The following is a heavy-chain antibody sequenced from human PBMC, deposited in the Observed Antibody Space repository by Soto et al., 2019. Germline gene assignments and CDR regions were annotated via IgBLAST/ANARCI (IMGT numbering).Heavy chain of an antibody. CDR1: GYTFTGYY. J-gene: IGHJ5*02. CDR2: INPNSGGT. Sequence: ASVKVSCKASGYTFTGYYMHWVRQAPGQGLEWMGWINPNSGGTNYAQKFQGRVTMTRDTSISTAYMELSRLRSDDTAVYYCARDRLGVYDILTGYFPYNWFDPCGHGTLVTVSS. CDR3: ARDRLGVYDILTGYFPYNWFDP. V-gene: IGHV1-2*02. D-gene: IGHD3-9*01.